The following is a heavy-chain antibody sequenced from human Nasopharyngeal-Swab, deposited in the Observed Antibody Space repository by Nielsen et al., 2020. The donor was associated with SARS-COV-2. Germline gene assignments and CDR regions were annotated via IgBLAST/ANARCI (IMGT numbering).Heavy chain of an antibody. D-gene: IGHD1-26*01. CDR3: ARVGATFRDNEYFDY. J-gene: IGHJ4*02. CDR2: IYNTGST. Sequence: SETLSLTCTVSGGFISSYYWSWIRQLAGKGLEWIGRIYNTGSTNYNPSLKSRVTMSVDTSKNQFSLKLSSVTAADTAVYYCARVGATFRDNEYFDYWGQGILVTVSS. CDR1: GGFISSYY. V-gene: IGHV4-4*07.